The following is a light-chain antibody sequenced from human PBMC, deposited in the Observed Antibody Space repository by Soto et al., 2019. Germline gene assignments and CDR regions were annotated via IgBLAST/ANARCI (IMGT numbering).Light chain of an antibody. V-gene: IGLV2-8*01. CDR1: SSDVGGYNY. Sequence: QSVLTQPPSASGSPGQSVTISCTGTSSDVGGYNYVSWYQQHPGKAPKLMIYEVSKRPSGVPDRFSGSKSGNTASLTVSGLQAEDEADYYCSSYAGSNRRVFGTGTKDTVL. CDR3: SSYAGSNRRV. J-gene: IGLJ1*01. CDR2: EVS.